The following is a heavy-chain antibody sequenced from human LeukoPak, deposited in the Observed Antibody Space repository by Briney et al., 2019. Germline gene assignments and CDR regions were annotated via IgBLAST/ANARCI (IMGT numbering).Heavy chain of an antibody. V-gene: IGHV3-23*01. CDR3: AKDHLVGTTDALHI. Sequence: GSLRLSCAASGFPFSNYAMGWVRQAPGEGVEWVSGISGSGGDTYYADSVKGRFTISRDNSKNTLYLQVNSLRAEDTAVYYCAKDHLVGTTDALHIWGQGTVVTVSS. CDR1: GFPFSNYA. D-gene: IGHD1-26*01. J-gene: IGHJ3*02. CDR2: ISGSGGDT.